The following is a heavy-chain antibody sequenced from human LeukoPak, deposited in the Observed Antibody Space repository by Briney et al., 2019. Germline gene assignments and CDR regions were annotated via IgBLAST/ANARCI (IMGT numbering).Heavy chain of an antibody. D-gene: IGHD4-17*01. Sequence: GGSLRLSCAASGFTFSSYGMSWVRQAPGKGLEWVSAISGSGGSTYYADSVKGRFTISRDNSKNTLYLQMNSLRAEDTAVYYCAKPYGDSCYFDYWGQGTLVTVSS. J-gene: IGHJ4*02. CDR3: AKPYGDSCYFDY. V-gene: IGHV3-23*01. CDR2: ISGSGGST. CDR1: GFTFSSYG.